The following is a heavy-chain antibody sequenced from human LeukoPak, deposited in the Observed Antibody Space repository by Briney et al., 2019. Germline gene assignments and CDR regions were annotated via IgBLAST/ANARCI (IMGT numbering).Heavy chain of an antibody. CDR3: ARDEYAPALFQNYYYSMDV. Sequence: GRSLRLSRAASGFTFSSYAMHWVRQAPGKGLEWVAVVSYDGSNKNYADSVKGRCTISRDNSKNTLYLQMNSLRAEDTAVYYCARDEYAPALFQNYYYSMDVWGKGTPVTVSS. CDR1: GFTFSSYA. D-gene: IGHD2-21*01. CDR2: VSYDGSNK. J-gene: IGHJ6*03. V-gene: IGHV3-30*01.